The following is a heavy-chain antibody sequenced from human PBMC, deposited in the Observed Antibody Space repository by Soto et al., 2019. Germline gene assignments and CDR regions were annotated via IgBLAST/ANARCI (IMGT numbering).Heavy chain of an antibody. V-gene: IGHV4-61*01. Sequence: SETLSLTCSVSGGSVSSITHYWSWIRQPPGKGLEWIGYIYFTGDTKYNPSLKSRLTISVDTSKNQFSLKLISVTAADTAVYYCARDTAWGDSTGPLHSWGQGTLVTVSS. D-gene: IGHD3-22*01. CDR3: ARDTAWGDSTGPLHS. CDR1: GGSVSSITHY. CDR2: IYFTGDT. J-gene: IGHJ4*02.